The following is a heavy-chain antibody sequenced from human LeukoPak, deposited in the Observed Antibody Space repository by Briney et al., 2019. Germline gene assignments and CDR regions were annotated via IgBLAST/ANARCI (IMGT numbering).Heavy chain of an antibody. CDR3: ARSYCTDGSCENLDY. Sequence: GGSLRLSCAASGFTFSSYGMHWVRQAPGKGLEWVAVISYDGSNKYYEDSVKGRFTISRDNAKNSLYLQMNSLRAEDTAVYYCARSYCTDGSCENLDYWGQGTLVSVSS. J-gene: IGHJ4*02. CDR2: ISYDGSNK. CDR1: GFTFSSYG. V-gene: IGHV3-30*03. D-gene: IGHD2-15*01.